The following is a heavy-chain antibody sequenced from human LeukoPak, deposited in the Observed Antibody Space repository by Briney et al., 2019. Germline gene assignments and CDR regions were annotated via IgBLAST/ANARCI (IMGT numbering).Heavy chain of an antibody. D-gene: IGHD4-17*01. CDR1: SGSISSSSYY. J-gene: IGHJ4*02. V-gene: IGHV4-39*07. Sequence: SETLSLTCNASSGSISSSSYYWGWVRQPPGKGLEWVGEIYLRGNTNYNPSLESRVTISVDESKTQLSLRLESVTAADTAVYYCARGTITTVTDSWGPGTLVTVSS. CDR3: ARGTITTVTDS. CDR2: IYLRGNT.